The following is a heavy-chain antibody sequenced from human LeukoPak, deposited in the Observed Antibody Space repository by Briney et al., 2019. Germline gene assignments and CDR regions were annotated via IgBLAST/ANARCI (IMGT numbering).Heavy chain of an antibody. CDR3: ARDRDDSSGYYRETLFDY. CDR1: GYTFTGYY. Sequence: RASVKVSCQASGYTFTGYYMHWVRQAPGQGLEWMGWINPNSGGTNYARKFQGRVTMTRDTSISTAYMELSRLRSDDTAVYYCARDRDDSSGYYRETLFDYWGQGTLVTVSS. D-gene: IGHD3-22*01. CDR2: INPNSGGT. V-gene: IGHV1-2*02. J-gene: IGHJ4*02.